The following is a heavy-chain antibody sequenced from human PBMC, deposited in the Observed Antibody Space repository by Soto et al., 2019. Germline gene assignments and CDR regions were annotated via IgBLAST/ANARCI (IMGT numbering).Heavy chain of an antibody. CDR2: IYYTGST. V-gene: IGHV4-59*01. J-gene: IGHJ6*02. D-gene: IGHD6-6*01. CDR1: GGSISSYY. Sequence: QVQLQESGPGLVKASETLSLTCTVSGGSISSYYWSWIRQPPGKGLEWIGFIYYTGSTNYNPSLRSRVSISVDTSKNQFSLKLNSVNAADTAVYFCARDKGPRRSYYGMDVWGQGTTVTVAS. CDR3: ARDKGPRRSYYGMDV.